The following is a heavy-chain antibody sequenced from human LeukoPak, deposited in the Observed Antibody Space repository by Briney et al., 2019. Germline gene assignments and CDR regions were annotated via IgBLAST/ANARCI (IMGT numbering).Heavy chain of an antibody. D-gene: IGHD6-13*01. J-gene: IGHJ4*02. Sequence: AASVKVSCKASGYTFTGYYMHWVRQAPGQGLEWMGWINPNSGGTNYAQKFQGWVTMTRDTSISTAYMELSRLRSDDTAVYYCARVPVPYSSSWYYFDYWGQGTLVTVSS. V-gene: IGHV1-2*04. CDR1: GYTFTGYY. CDR2: INPNSGGT. CDR3: ARVPVPYSSSWYYFDY.